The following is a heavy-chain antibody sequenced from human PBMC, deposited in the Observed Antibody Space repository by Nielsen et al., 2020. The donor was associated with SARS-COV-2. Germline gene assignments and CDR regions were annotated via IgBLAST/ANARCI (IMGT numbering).Heavy chain of an antibody. D-gene: IGHD4-11*01. CDR1: GGSFSGYD. CDR3: ARAAVSTVGWFDP. CDR2: INHSGGT. V-gene: IGHV4-34*01. J-gene: IGHJ5*02. Sequence: SETLSLTCAVYGGSFSGYDWTWIRQPPGKGLEWIGEINHSGGTNYGPSLKSRVFISVDTSKNQFSLRLSSGTAADTAVYYCARAAVSTVGWFDPWGQGTLVTVSS.